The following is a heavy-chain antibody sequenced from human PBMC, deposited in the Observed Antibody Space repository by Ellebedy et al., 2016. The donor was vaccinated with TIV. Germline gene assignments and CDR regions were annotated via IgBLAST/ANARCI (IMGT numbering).Heavy chain of an antibody. CDR2: IIPILGIA. Sequence: AASVKVSCKASGGTFSSYAISWVRQAPGQGLEWMGRIIPILGIANYAQKLQGRVTMTTDTSTSTAYMELRSLRSDDTAVYYCARGGGGMDVWGQGTTVTVSS. J-gene: IGHJ6*02. V-gene: IGHV1-69*04. D-gene: IGHD3-10*01. CDR3: ARGGGGMDV. CDR1: GGTFSSYA.